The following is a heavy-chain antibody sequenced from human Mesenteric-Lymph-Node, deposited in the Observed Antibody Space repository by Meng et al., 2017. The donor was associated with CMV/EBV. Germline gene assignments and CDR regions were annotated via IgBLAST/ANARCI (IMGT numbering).Heavy chain of an antibody. J-gene: IGHJ6*02. CDR2: IYNSGST. CDR1: GGSISYHY. Sequence: GSLRLSCTVSGGSISYHYWSWIRQPPGKGLEWIGYIYNSGSTNYNPSLKSRVTISVDTSKNQFSLKLSSVTAADTAVYYCARVETYSSYDMDVWGQGTTVTVSS. D-gene: IGHD4-11*01. CDR3: ARVETYSSYDMDV. V-gene: IGHV4-59*11.